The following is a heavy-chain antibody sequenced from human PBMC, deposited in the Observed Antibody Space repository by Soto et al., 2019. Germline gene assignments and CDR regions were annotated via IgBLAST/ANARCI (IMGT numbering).Heavy chain of an antibody. V-gene: IGHV4-30-4*01. Sequence: SETLSLTCTVSGGSISSGDYYWSWIRQPPGKGLEWIGYIYYSGSTYYNPSLKSRVTISVDTSKNQFSLKLSSVTAADTAVYYCARVRSALLIAARQEDYYYGMDVWGQGTTVTVSS. CDR2: IYYSGST. CDR3: ARVRSALLIAARQEDYYYGMDV. D-gene: IGHD6-6*01. CDR1: GGSISSGDYY. J-gene: IGHJ6*02.